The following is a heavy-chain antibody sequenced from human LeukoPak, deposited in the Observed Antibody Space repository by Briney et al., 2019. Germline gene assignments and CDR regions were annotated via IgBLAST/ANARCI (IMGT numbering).Heavy chain of an antibody. V-gene: IGHV3-30*02. CDR2: IRYDGSNK. CDR1: GFTFSSYG. Sequence: GGSLRLSCAASGFTFSSYGMHWVRQAPGKGLEWVAFIRYDGSNKYNADSVKGRFTISRDNSKNTLYLQMNSLRAEDTAVYYCAKGGAAAGTGYYYYYYMDVWGKGTTVTISS. CDR3: AKGGAAAGTGYYYYYYMDV. D-gene: IGHD6-13*01. J-gene: IGHJ6*03.